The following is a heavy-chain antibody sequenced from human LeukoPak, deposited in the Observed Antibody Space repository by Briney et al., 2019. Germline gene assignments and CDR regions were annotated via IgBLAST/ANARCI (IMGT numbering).Heavy chain of an antibody. CDR1: NYTFTYND. V-gene: IGHV1-18*01. CDR3: AREDDRSFGAYDC. Sequence: ASVTVSCSSSNYTFTYNDFAWVRQAPGQGNELMGWVSKYTGNADYAQKFQGRVSMTTDTSTRTAYMELRSLRPDDTAVYFCAREDDRSFGAYDCWGQGTLVAVS. J-gene: IGHJ4*02. D-gene: IGHD4-17*01. CDR2: VSKYTGNA.